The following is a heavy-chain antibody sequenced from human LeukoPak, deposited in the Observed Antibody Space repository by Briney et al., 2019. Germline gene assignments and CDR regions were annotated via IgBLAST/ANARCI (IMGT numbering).Heavy chain of an antibody. CDR1: GFTFSGYW. D-gene: IGHD5-18*01. CDR2: INSDGSST. J-gene: IGHJ5*02. Sequence: GSLRLSCAASGFTFSGYWMHWVRQAPGKGLVWVSRINSDGSSTSYADSVKGRFTISRDYAKNTLYLQMNSLSAEDTAVYYCARSSSGYNYGRFDPWGQGTLVTVSS. V-gene: IGHV3-74*01. CDR3: ARSSSGYNYGRFDP.